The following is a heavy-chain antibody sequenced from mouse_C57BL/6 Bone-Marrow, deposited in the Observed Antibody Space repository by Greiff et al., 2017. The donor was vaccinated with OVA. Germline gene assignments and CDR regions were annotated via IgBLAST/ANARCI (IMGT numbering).Heavy chain of an antibody. V-gene: IGHV1-20*01. Sequence: VQLKQSGPELVKPGDSVKISCKASGYSFTGYFMNWVMQSHGKSLEWIGRINPYNGDTFYNQKFKGKATLTVDKSSSTAYMELRSLTSEDSAVYYCAREVGSTMITTTGYYFDYWGQGTTLTVSS. CDR2: INPYNGDT. CDR1: GYSFTGYF. D-gene: IGHD2-4*01. J-gene: IGHJ2*01. CDR3: AREVGSTMITTTGYYFDY.